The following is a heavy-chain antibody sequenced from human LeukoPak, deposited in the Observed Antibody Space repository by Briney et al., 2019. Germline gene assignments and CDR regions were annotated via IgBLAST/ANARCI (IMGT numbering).Heavy chain of an antibody. Sequence: QTGGSLRLSCAASGFMFSTYAMSWVRQAPGKGLEWVSGISDSGSNTYYADSVKGRFTISRDNSKNTLYLQMNSLRADDTAVYYCAKDPIPRADPSTSFDYWGQGTPVTVSS. CDR1: GFMFSTYA. J-gene: IGHJ4*02. CDR3: AKDPIPRADPSTSFDY. V-gene: IGHV3-23*01. CDR2: ISDSGSNT.